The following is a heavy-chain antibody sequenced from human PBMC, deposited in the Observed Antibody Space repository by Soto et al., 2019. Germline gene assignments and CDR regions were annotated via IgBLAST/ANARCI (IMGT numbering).Heavy chain of an antibody. V-gene: IGHV4-39*01. J-gene: IGHJ4*02. D-gene: IGHD3-22*01. CDR3: ASRPDSTAYDSSGSQDY. CDR2: IYYSGST. Sequence: ETLSLTCTVSGGSISSSSYYWGWIRQPPGKGLEWIGSIYYSGSTYYNPSLKSRVTISVDTSKNQFSLKLSSVTAADTAVYYCASRPDSTAYDSSGSQDYWGQGTLVTVSS. CDR1: GGSISSSSYY.